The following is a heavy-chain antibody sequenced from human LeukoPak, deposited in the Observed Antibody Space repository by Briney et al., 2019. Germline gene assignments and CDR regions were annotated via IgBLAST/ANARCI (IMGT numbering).Heavy chain of an antibody. Sequence: GGSLRLSCAASGFTFDDYAMHRVRQAPGKGLEWVSGISWNSGSIGYADSVKGRFTISRDNAKNSLYLQMNSLRAEDTALYYCAKGLAGATDDAFDIWGQGTMVTVSS. V-gene: IGHV3-9*01. CDR3: AKGLAGATDDAFDI. J-gene: IGHJ3*02. CDR2: ISWNSGSI. D-gene: IGHD1-26*01. CDR1: GFTFDDYA.